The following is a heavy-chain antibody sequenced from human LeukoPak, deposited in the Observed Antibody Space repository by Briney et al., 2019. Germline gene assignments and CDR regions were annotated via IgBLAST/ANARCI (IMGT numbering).Heavy chain of an antibody. CDR1: GVSISSYY. CDR2: IYYSGST. Sequence: MPSETLSLTCTVSGVSISSYYWSWIRQPPGKGLEWIGYIYYSGSTNYNPSLKSRVTISVDTSKNQFALKLSSVTAADTAVYYCATEGPPRYWGQGTLVTVSS. J-gene: IGHJ4*02. CDR3: ATEGPPRY. V-gene: IGHV4-59*01.